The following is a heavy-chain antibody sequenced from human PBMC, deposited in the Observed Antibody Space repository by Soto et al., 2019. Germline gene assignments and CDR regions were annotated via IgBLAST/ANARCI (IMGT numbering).Heavy chain of an antibody. J-gene: IGHJ6*02. CDR3: AKRLNYHDRSRGMDV. CDR1: GGSISSGDYY. V-gene: IGHV4-30-4*01. D-gene: IGHD3-22*01. CDR2: IYYSGST. Sequence: PSETLSLTCTVSGGSISSGDYYWSWIRQPPGKGLEWIGYIYYSGSTYYNPSLKSRVTISVDTSKNQFSLKLSSVTAADTAVYYCAKRLNYHDRSRGMDVWGQGTTVTVSS.